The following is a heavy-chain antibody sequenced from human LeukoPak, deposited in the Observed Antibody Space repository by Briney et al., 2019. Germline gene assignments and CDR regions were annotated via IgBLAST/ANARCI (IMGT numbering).Heavy chain of an antibody. V-gene: IGHV7-4-1*02. J-gene: IGHJ4*02. CDR3: ARDVRYYDYVWGSYRPYFDY. Sequence: GASVKVSCKASGYTFTSYAMNWVRQAPGQGLEWMGWINTNTGNPTYAQGFTGRFVFSLDTSVSTAYLQISSLKAEDTAVYYCARDVRYYDYVWGSYRPYFDYWGQGTLVTVSS. CDR1: GYTFTSYA. D-gene: IGHD3-16*02. CDR2: INTNTGNP.